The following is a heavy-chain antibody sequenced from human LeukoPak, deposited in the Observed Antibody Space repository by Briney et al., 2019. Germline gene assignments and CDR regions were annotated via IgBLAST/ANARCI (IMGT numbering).Heavy chain of an antibody. CDR2: IYYSGST. D-gene: IGHD3-3*01. J-gene: IGHJ4*02. CDR1: GGSISSYY. CDR3: ARAHGTYYDFWSGYYPFDY. V-gene: IGHV4-59*01. Sequence: SETLSLTCTVSGGSISSYYWSWIRQPPGKGLEWIGYIYYSGSTNYNPSLKSRVTISVDTSKNQFSLKLSSVTAADTAVYYCARAHGTYYDFWSGYYPFDYWGQGTLVTVSS.